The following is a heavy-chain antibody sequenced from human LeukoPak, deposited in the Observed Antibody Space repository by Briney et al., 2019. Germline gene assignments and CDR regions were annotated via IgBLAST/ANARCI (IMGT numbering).Heavy chain of an antibody. V-gene: IGHV4-39*01. CDR3: ARQGYISGQGFRNNWFDP. CDR2: IFYRGST. D-gene: IGHD6-19*01. J-gene: IGHJ5*02. Sequence: AETLSLTCTVSGGSISSSSFYWGWIRQPPGKGLEWIVTIFYRGSTYYNPSLRSRVTMSVDTSKNQFSLRLSSVTAADTAVYYCARQGYISGQGFRNNWFDPWGQGSLVTVSS. CDR1: GGSISSSSFY.